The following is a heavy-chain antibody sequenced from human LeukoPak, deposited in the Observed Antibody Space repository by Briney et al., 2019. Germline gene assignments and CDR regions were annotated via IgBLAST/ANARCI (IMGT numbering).Heavy chain of an antibody. Sequence: KPSETLSLTCTVSGGSISSNIYYWAWIRQPPGKGLEWIGTIYFSGSTYYNPSLKSRVTISVDTSKNQFSLKLTSVTAADTAVYYCARLGYCSGGSCHHDYWGQGTLVTVSS. J-gene: IGHJ4*02. CDR1: GGSISSNIYY. CDR2: IYFSGST. V-gene: IGHV4-39*01. CDR3: ARLGYCSGGSCHHDY. D-gene: IGHD2-15*01.